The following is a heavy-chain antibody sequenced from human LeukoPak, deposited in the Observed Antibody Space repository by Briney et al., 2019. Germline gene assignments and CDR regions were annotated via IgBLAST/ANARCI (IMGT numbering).Heavy chain of an antibody. CDR1: GYSISSGYY. V-gene: IGHV4-38-2*01. J-gene: IGHJ6*03. CDR2: IYHSGST. D-gene: IGHD2-15*01. CDR3: ARHVGYCSGGSCYYYYYYMDV. Sequence: SETLSLTCAVSGYSISSGYYWGWIRQPPGKGLEWIGSIYHSGSTYYNPSLKSRVTISVDTSKTQFSLKLSSVTAADTAVYYCARHVGYCSGGSCYYYYYYMDVWGKGTTVTVSS.